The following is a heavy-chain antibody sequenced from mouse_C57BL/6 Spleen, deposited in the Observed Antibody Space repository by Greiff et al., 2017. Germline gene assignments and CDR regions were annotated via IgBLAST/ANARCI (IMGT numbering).Heavy chain of an antibody. J-gene: IGHJ4*01. CDR1: GYAFSSYW. V-gene: IGHV1-80*01. CDR2: IYPGDGDT. CDR3: ARQDPYMDY. Sequence: QVQLQQSGAELVKPGASVMISCKASGYAFSSYWMNWVKQRPGTGLEWIGQIYPGDGDTNYNGKFKGKATLTADNSSSTAYMQISSLTSEDAAVYFCARQDPYMDYWGQGTSVTVSS.